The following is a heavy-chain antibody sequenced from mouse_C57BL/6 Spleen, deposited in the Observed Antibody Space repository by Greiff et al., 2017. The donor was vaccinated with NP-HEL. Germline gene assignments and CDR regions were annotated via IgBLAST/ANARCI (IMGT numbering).Heavy chain of an antibody. CDR1: GYTFTDYY. J-gene: IGHJ2*01. V-gene: IGHV1-76*01. CDR3: ARPAAQGYFDY. CDR2: IYPGSGNT. D-gene: IGHD3-2*02. Sequence: VQLQQSGAELVRPGASVKLSCKASGYTFTDYYINWVKQRPGQGLEWIARIYPGSGNTYYNEKFKGKATLTAEKSSSTAYMQLSSLTSEDSAVYFCARPAAQGYFDYWGQGTTLTVSS.